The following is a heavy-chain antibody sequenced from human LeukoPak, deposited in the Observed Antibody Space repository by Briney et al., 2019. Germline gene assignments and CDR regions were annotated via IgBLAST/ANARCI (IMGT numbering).Heavy chain of an antibody. J-gene: IGHJ4*02. CDR2: ISGSGGST. CDR1: GFTFSSYA. CDR3: AKNRMVRGVRPPLDY. V-gene: IGHV3-23*01. D-gene: IGHD3-10*01. Sequence: GGSLRLPCAASGFTFSSYAMSWVRQAPGKGLEWVSAISGSGGSTYYADSVKGRFTISRDNSKNTLYLQMNSLRAEDTAVYYCAKNRMVRGVRPPLDYWGQGTLVTVSP.